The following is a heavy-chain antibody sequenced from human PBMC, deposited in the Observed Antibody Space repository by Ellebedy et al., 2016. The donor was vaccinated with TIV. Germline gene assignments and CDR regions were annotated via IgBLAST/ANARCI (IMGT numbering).Heavy chain of an antibody. CDR1: GGSISTYY. Sequence: MPSETLSLTCTVSGGSISTYYWSWIRQPPGKGLEWIGYIYYSGSTNYNPSLKSRVTISLDTSKNQFSLKLSSVTAADTAIYYCARDHTRYGGNDYWGQGTLVTVSS. V-gene: IGHV4-59*01. J-gene: IGHJ4*02. D-gene: IGHD4-23*01. CDR3: ARDHTRYGGNDY. CDR2: IYYSGST.